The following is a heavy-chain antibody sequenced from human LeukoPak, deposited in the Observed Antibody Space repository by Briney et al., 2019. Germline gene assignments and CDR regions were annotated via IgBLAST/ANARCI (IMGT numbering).Heavy chain of an antibody. Sequence: GGSLRLSCAASGFTFSRYGMHWVRQAPGKGLEWVSVIYSGGSTYYADSVKGRFTISRDNSKNTLYLQMNSLRAEDTAVYYCARERGHLDYWGQGTLVTVSS. CDR1: GFTFSRYG. V-gene: IGHV3-66*01. J-gene: IGHJ4*02. CDR3: ARERGHLDY. D-gene: IGHD6-25*01. CDR2: IYSGGST.